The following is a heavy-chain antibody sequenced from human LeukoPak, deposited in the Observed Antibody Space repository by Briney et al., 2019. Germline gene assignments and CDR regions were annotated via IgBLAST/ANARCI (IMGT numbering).Heavy chain of an antibody. CDR1: GYTFTSYY. CDR3: ARETHYYDSSGRYYYYMDV. CDR2: INPSGGST. D-gene: IGHD3-22*01. V-gene: IGHV1-46*01. Sequence: ASVKVSCKASGYTFTSYYMHWVRQAPGQGLEWMGIINPSGGSTSYAQKFQGRVTMTRGMSTSTVYMELSSLRSEDTAVYYCARETHYYDSSGRYYYYMDVWGKGTTVTVSS. J-gene: IGHJ6*03.